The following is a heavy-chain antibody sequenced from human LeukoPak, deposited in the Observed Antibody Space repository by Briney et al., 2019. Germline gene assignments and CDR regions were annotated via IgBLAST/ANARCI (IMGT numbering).Heavy chain of an antibody. Sequence: GGSLRLSCAASGFTVSSDYISWVRQAPGKGLEYVSVIYSGGTTYYAGSVKDRFSISRDNSKNTVYLQMNILRPEDTAVYDCARGKRDSSGYYYPFDYWGQGTLGTVSS. J-gene: IGHJ4*02. CDR2: IYSGGTT. CDR1: GFTVSSDY. CDR3: ARGKRDSSGYYYPFDY. D-gene: IGHD3-22*01. V-gene: IGHV3-53*01.